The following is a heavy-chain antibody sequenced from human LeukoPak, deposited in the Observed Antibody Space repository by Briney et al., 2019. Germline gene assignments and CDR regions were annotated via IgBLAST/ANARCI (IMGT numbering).Heavy chain of an antibody. Sequence: GRSLRLSCAASGFTFSSYGMHWVRQAPGKGLEWVAVIWYDGSNKYYADSVKGRFTISRDNSKNTLYLQMNSLRAEDTAVYYCAREYTSDIVATIFHYWGQGTLVTASS. V-gene: IGHV3-33*01. CDR1: GFTFSSYG. CDR2: IWYDGSNK. CDR3: AREYTSDIVATIFHY. J-gene: IGHJ4*02. D-gene: IGHD5-12*01.